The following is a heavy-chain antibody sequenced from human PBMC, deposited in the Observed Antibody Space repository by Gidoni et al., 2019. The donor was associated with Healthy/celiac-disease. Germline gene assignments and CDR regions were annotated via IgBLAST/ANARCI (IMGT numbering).Heavy chain of an antibody. J-gene: IGHJ4*02. D-gene: IGHD6-19*01. CDR3: TTGKWLGSGWDY. CDR1: GFTFSNAW. Sequence: EVQLVESGGGLVKPGGSLRLSCAASGFTFSNAWMSWVRQAPGKGLEWVGRIKSKTDGGTTDYAAPVKGRFTISRDDSKNTLYPQMNSLKTEDTAVYYCTTGKWLGSGWDYWGQGTLVTVSS. V-gene: IGHV3-15*01. CDR2: IKSKTDGGTT.